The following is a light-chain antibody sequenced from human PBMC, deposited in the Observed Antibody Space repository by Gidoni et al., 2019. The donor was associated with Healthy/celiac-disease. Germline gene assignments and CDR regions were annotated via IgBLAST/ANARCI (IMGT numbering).Light chain of an antibody. CDR3: QQYNSYSQT. Sequence: DIQMTQSPSTLSASVGDRVTITCRASLSISSWLAWYQQKPGKAPKLLNYKASSSESGVPSRFSGRGSGTVSTITISRLQPDDFASYCCQQYNSYSQTFGQGTKVEIK. V-gene: IGKV1-5*03. CDR2: KAS. CDR1: LSISSW. J-gene: IGKJ1*01.